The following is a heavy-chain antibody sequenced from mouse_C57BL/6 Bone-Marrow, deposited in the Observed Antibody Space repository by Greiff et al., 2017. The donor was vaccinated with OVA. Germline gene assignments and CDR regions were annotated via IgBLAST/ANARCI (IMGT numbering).Heavy chain of an antibody. CDR2: INPNHGGT. J-gene: IGHJ1*03. D-gene: IGHD2-12*01. Sequence: EVQLQQSGPELVKPGASVKIPCKASGYTFTDYNMDWVKQSHGKSLEWIGDINPNHGGTIYNQKFKGKATLTVDKSSSTAYMELRSLTSEDPEIYYCARRRRWNFDVWGTGTTVTVSS. CDR3: ARRRRWNFDV. CDR1: GYTFTDYN. V-gene: IGHV1-18*01.